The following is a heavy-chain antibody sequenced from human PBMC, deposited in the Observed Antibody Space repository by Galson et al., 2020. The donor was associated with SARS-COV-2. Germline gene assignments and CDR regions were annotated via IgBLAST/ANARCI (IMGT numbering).Heavy chain of an antibody. Sequence: GGSLRLSCTASGFTFGDYAMSWFRQAPGKGLEWVGFIRSKAYGGTTEYAASVKGRFTISRDDSKSIAYLQMNSLKTEDTAVYYCTRDTISGSYLFYYYYYMDVWGKGTTVTVSS. CDR2: IRSKAYGGTT. D-gene: IGHD1-26*01. V-gene: IGHV3-49*03. J-gene: IGHJ6*03. CDR3: TRDTISGSYLFYYYYYMDV. CDR1: GFTFGDYA.